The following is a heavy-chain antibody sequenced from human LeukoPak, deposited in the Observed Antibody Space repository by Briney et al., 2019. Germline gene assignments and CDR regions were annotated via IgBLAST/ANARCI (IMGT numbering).Heavy chain of an antibody. CDR1: GGSISSGDYY. CDR2: IYYSGST. D-gene: IGHD6-19*01. Sequence: NPSETLSLTCTVSGGSISSGDYYWSWIRQPPGRGLEWIGYIYYSGSTYYNPSLKSRATISVDTSKNQFSLKLSSVTAADTAVYYCARERGIAVADLYYFGYWGQGTLVTVSS. CDR3: ARERGIAVADLYYFGY. J-gene: IGHJ4*02. V-gene: IGHV4-30-4*08.